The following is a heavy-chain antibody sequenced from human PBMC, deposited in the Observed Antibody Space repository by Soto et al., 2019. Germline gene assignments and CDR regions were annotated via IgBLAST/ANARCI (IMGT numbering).Heavy chain of an antibody. CDR3: ARHEAGWYFDS. J-gene: IGHJ4*02. Sequence: AETLSLTCTVSRGSISSGTNYWPWIRQPPGKWLEWIVNLYYSVSTFYNPSLKSRVTISLDTSKNQFSLKLRSVTAEDTAVYYCARHEAGWYFDSWGQATLVTVS. CDR2: LYYSVST. D-gene: IGHD6-25*01. V-gene: IGHV4-39*01. CDR1: RGSISSGTNY.